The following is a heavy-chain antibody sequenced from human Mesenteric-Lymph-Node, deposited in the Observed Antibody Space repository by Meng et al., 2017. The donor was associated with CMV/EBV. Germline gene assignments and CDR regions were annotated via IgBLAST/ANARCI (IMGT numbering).Heavy chain of an antibody. V-gene: IGHV1-18*01. D-gene: IGHD2-2*01. CDR3: ARGPATAMNWFDP. CDR1: AYTFTSSG. Sequence: CKDSAYTFTSSGISWVRQAPGQGLEWMGWISAYNGITNYAQKLQGRVTMTTDTSTSTAYMELRSLRSDDTAVYYCARGPATAMNWFDPWGQGTLVTVSS. CDR2: ISAYNGIT. J-gene: IGHJ5*02.